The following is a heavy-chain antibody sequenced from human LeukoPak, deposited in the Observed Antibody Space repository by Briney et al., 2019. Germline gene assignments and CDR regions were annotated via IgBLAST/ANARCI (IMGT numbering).Heavy chain of an antibody. CDR2: IIPIFGTA. J-gene: IGHJ6*02. CDR1: GYTFTGYY. CDR3: ARVVLGRRWLQTSYYYGMDV. Sequence: SVKVSCKASGYTFTGYYMHWVRQAPGQGLEWMGGIIPIFGTANYAQKFQGRVTITADESTSTAYLELSSLTSEDTAVYYCARVVLGRRWLQTSYYYGMDVWGQGTTVTVSS. V-gene: IGHV1-69*13. D-gene: IGHD5-24*01.